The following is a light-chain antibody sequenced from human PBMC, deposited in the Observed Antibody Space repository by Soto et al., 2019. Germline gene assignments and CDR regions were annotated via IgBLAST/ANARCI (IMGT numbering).Light chain of an antibody. CDR2: DVS. Sequence: QSVLTQPASVSGSPGQSITISCTGTSSVVGGYNYVSWYQQHPGKAPKLMIYDVSNRPSGVSNRFSGSKSGNTASLTISGLQAEDEADYYCSSYTSRNGYVFGTGTKVTV. V-gene: IGLV2-14*01. CDR3: SSYTSRNGYV. J-gene: IGLJ1*01. CDR1: SSVVGGYNY.